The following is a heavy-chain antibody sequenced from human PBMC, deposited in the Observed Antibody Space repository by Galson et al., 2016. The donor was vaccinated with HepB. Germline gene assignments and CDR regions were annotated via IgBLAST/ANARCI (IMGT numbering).Heavy chain of an antibody. J-gene: IGHJ1*01. CDR3: ATETPSTVGRNSFHFGYFQH. D-gene: IGHD1-26*01. CDR2: IYPADFDT. Sequence: QSGAEVKKPGESLKISCEGSGYSFSTYWIAWVRQEPGKGLEWMGIIYPADFDTRYSPSFQGQVTISVDKSINTAYLQWDSLKASDTAVYYCATETPSTVGRNSFHFGYFQHWGQGTLVTVSS. V-gene: IGHV5-51*03. CDR1: GYSFSTYW.